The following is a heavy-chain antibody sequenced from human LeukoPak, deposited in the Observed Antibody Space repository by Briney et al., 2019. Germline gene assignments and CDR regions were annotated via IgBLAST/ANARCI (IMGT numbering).Heavy chain of an antibody. V-gene: IGHV3-7*01. D-gene: IGHD3/OR15-3a*01. CDR2: IKVDGSEK. J-gene: IGHJ6*03. CDR3: ARAQWTAFDYYYYMDV. Sequence: GGSLRLSCAVSGFTFSRYWMTWVRQAPGKGLEWVANIKVDGSEKYYVDAVKGRFTISRDNAKDSLYLQMNGLRAEDTAIYYCARAQWTAFDYYYYMDVWGKGTTVTVFS. CDR1: GFTFSRYW.